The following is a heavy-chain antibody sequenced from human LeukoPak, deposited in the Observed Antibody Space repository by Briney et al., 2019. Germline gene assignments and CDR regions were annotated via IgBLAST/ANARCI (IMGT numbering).Heavy chain of an antibody. CDR1: GFTFSSYG. CDR3: ARDKWELPDYFDY. J-gene: IGHJ4*02. V-gene: IGHV3-30*02. Sequence: GGSLRLSCAASGFTFSSYGMHWVRQAPGKGLEWVAFIRYDGSNKYYADSVKGRFTISRDNSKNTLYLQMNSLRAEDTAVYYCARDKWELPDYFDYWGQGTLVTVSS. D-gene: IGHD1-26*01. CDR2: IRYDGSNK.